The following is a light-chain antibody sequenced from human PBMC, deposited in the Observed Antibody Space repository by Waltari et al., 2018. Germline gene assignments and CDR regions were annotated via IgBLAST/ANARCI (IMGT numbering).Light chain of an antibody. V-gene: IGLV4-69*01. J-gene: IGLJ3*02. CDR3: QTGGHGTWV. Sequence: QLVLTQSPSASASLGASVKLTCTLSSGHSSNVIAWLQQRPEKGPRYLMKVNSEGSHSKGDEIPDRFSCSSSGAERYLTCSNRQSEDEADYFCQTGGHGTWVFGGGTTLTVL. CDR1: SGHSSNV. CDR2: VNSEGSH.